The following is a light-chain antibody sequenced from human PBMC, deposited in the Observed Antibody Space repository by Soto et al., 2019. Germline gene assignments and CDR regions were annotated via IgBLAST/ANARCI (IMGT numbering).Light chain of an antibody. Sequence: EIVMTQSPATLSVSPGERATLSCRASQSVTSSLAWYQQKPGQAPRLLIYAASTRATGIPARFSGSGSGTDFTLTISSLQSEDFAVYYCQQYNNWPWTFGQGTKVDIK. CDR3: QQYNNWPWT. V-gene: IGKV3-15*01. CDR2: AAS. CDR1: QSVTSS. J-gene: IGKJ1*01.